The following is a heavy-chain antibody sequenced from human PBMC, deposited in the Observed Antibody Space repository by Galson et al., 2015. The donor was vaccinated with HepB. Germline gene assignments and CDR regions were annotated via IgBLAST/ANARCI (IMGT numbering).Heavy chain of an antibody. J-gene: IGHJ4*02. CDR3: ARHMSIFATRGFDS. CDR1: GDSITSANW. V-gene: IGHV4-4*02. D-gene: IGHD1-1*01. Sequence: QVQLQESGPGLVRPSETLSLTCVVSGDSITSANWWSWVRQPPGQGLEWIGEISLGGRTNYNPSLKSRVTISVDKSNNQFSLMLTSVTAADTAVYYCARHMSIFATRGFDSWGQGTLVTVSS. CDR2: ISLGGRT.